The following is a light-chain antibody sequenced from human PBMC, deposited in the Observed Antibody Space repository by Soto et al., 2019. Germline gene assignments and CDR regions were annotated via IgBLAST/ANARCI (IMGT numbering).Light chain of an antibody. J-gene: IGKJ4*02. CDR1: QNINSY. CDR2: AAS. Sequence: EIVLTQSPATLSFFPVERATLSRRARQNINSYLAWYQQKPGQAPRLIMSAASNRSTGIPARFSGSGSGTDFTLAISSLEPEDFAVYYCQHRSKFGGGTKVEI. V-gene: IGKV3-11*01. CDR3: QHRSK.